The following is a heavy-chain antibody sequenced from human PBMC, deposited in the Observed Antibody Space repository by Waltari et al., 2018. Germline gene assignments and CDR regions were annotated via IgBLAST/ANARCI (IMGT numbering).Heavy chain of an antibody. CDR2: ISDSGGKT. J-gene: IGHJ4*02. CDR3: ARALARPEVLQGFDY. V-gene: IGHV3-23*01. Sequence: EVQLLESGGGLVQPGGSLRLSCAASGFTFSSYAMIWVRQAPGKGLEWVSVISDSGGKTYYADSVKGRFTISRDNSKKALYLQMNSLKAEDTAVYYCARALARPEVLQGFDYWGQGNLVTVSS. CDR1: GFTFSSYA.